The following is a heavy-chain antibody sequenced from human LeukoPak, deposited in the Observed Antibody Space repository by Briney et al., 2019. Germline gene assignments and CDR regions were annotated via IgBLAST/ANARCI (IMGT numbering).Heavy chain of an antibody. J-gene: IGHJ6*03. CDR2: IKQDGSEK. CDR1: GFTFSSYW. Sequence: GGSLRLSCAASGFTFSSYWMSWVRQAPGKGLEWVANIKQDGSEKYYVDSVKGRFTISRDNAKNSLYLQMNSLRAEDTAVYYCASAPAPPEVISSSWTGKNYYYYMDVWGKGTTVTVSS. CDR3: ASAPAPPEVISSSWTGKNYYYYMDV. D-gene: IGHD6-13*01. V-gene: IGHV3-7*01.